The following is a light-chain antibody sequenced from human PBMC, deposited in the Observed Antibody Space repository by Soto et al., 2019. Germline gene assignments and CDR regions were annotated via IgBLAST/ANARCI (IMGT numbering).Light chain of an antibody. CDR3: QQYGSSPPVT. CDR2: GAS. CDR1: QSVTSSY. V-gene: IGKV3-20*01. Sequence: IVLTQSPGTLSSSPGERATLSCRASQSVTSSYLAWYQQKPGQAPRLLIYGASTRATGIPARFSGSGSGTDFTLTISRLEPEDFAVYYCQQYGSSPPVTFGQGTKVDI. J-gene: IGKJ1*01.